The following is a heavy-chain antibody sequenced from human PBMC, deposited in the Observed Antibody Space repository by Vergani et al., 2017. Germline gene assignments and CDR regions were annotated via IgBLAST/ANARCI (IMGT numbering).Heavy chain of an antibody. CDR3: ARETRDTPSSLDY. J-gene: IGHJ4*02. CDR1: GFTFSSYT. CDR2: ISSSSANI. V-gene: IGHV3-21*01. Sequence: EVQLVESGGGLVKPGGSLRLSCAASGFTFSSYTMTWVRQAPGKGLQWVSSISSSSANIHYADSVKGRFTVSRDSGRNSLYLQMNSLRGDDTAVYYCARETRDTPSSLDYWGQGTLVTVSS. D-gene: IGHD5-24*01.